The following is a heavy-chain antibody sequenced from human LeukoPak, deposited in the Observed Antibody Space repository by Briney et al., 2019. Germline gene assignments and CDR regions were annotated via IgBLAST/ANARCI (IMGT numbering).Heavy chain of an antibody. D-gene: IGHD3-22*01. V-gene: IGHV3-30*18. CDR1: GLTFTNYG. J-gene: IGHJ4*02. CDR2: ISYDGSDK. CDR3: AKGIDSSGYWADY. Sequence: GGSLRLSCAASGLTFTNYGMHWVRQAPGKGLEWVALISYDGSDKNYADSVKGRFTISRDNSKNTLYMQMNSLRAEDTAVYYCAKGIDSSGYWADYWGQGTLVTVSS.